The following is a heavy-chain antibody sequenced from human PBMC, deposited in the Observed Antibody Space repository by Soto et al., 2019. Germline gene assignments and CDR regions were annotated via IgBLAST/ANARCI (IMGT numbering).Heavy chain of an antibody. D-gene: IGHD2-21*02. CDR2: ISGSGGST. Sequence: GGSLRLSCAASGFTFSSYAMSWVRQAPGKGLEWVSAISGSGGSTYYADSVEGRFTISRDNSKNTLYLQMNSLRAEDTAVYYCAKIHCGGDCYAGNFDYWGQGTLVTVSS. CDR3: AKIHCGGDCYAGNFDY. CDR1: GFTFSSYA. V-gene: IGHV3-23*01. J-gene: IGHJ4*02.